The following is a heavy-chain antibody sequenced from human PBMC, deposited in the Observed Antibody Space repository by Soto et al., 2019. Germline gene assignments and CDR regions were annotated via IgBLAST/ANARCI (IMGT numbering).Heavy chain of an antibody. CDR1: GFTFSSYS. D-gene: IGHD2-2*03. Sequence: EVQLVESGGGLVKPGGSLRLSCAASGFTFSSYSMNWVRQAPGKGLEWVSSISSSSSYIHYADSVKGRFTISRDNAKNSLYLQMNSLRAEDTAVYYCASGYCISTSCYPDDAFDIWGQGTMVTVSS. CDR2: ISSSSSYI. J-gene: IGHJ3*02. CDR3: ASGYCISTSCYPDDAFDI. V-gene: IGHV3-21*01.